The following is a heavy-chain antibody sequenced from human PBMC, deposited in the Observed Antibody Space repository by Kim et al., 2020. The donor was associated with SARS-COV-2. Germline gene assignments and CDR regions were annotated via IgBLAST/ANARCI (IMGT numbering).Heavy chain of an antibody. CDR2: IYYSGST. J-gene: IGHJ3*02. CDR3: ARVTGWYNTFDI. D-gene: IGHD6-19*01. CDR1: GGSISSYY. V-gene: IGHV4-59*01. Sequence: SETLSLTCTVSGGSISSYYWSWIRQPPGKGLEWIGYIYYSGSTNYNPSLKSRVTISVDTSKNQFSLKLSSVTAADTAVYYCARVTGWYNTFDIWGQGTMVTVSS.